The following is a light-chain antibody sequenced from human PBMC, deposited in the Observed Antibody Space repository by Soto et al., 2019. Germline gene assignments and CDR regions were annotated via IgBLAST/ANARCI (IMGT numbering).Light chain of an antibody. CDR3: YSYRGYYTRDV. CDR1: SSDVGGYNF. V-gene: IGLV2-14*01. Sequence: QSVLTQPASVSGSPGQSITISCTGTSSDVGGYNFVSWYQQHPGKAPKLLIYEVSRRPSGVSNRFSGSKSGDTASLTISGLQAEDEADYYCYSYRGYYTRDVFGTGTKVTVL. J-gene: IGLJ1*01. CDR2: EVS.